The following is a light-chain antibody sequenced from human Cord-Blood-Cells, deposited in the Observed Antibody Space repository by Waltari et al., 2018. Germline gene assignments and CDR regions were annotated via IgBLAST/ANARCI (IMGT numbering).Light chain of an antibody. Sequence: DIVMTHSPLSLPVTPGEPASISCTSSQSLLHSNGYNYLDWYLQKPGQSPQLLIYLGSNRASGVPDRFSGSGSGTDFTLKISRVEAEDVGVYYCMQALQTPRAFGPGTKVDIK. CDR1: QSLLHSNGYNY. CDR3: MQALQTPRA. J-gene: IGKJ3*01. CDR2: LGS. V-gene: IGKV2-28*01.